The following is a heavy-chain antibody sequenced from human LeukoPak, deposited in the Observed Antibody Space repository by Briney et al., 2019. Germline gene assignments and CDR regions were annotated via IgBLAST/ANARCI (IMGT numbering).Heavy chain of an antibody. CDR3: ATYCSSTSCYIWGYYFDY. V-gene: IGHV1-69*13. Sequence: SVKVSCKASGGTLSNYAISWVRQAPGQGLEWMGGIIPISGTANYAQKFQDRITITADESTSTAYMELSSLRSEDTAVYYCATYCSSTSCYIWGYYFDYWGQGTLVTVSS. CDR2: IIPISGTA. CDR1: GGTLSNYA. D-gene: IGHD2-2*01. J-gene: IGHJ4*02.